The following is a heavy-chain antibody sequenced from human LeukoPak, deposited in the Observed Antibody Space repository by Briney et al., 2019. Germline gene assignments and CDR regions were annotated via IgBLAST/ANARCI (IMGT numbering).Heavy chain of an antibody. V-gene: IGHV1-2*02. J-gene: IGHJ4*02. Sequence: GASVKVSCKASGYTFTSYGISWVRQAPGQGLEWMGWINPKSGGTNYTQKFQGRVTMTKDTSISTAYMELNRLTSDDTAVYYCARGIDSSSSAYWGQGTLVTVSS. CDR2: INPKSGGT. CDR3: ARGIDSSSSAY. CDR1: GYTFTSYG. D-gene: IGHD6-6*01.